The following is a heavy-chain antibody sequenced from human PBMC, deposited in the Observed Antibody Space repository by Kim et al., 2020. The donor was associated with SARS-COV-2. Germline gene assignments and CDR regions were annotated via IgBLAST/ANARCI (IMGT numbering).Heavy chain of an antibody. CDR2: NP. J-gene: IGHJ4*02. Sequence: NPTSAQGFTGRFVFSLDTSVSAAYLQISSLKAEDTAVYYCAREPTDYFDYWGQGTLVTVSS. V-gene: IGHV7-4-1*02. CDR3: AREPTDYFDY.